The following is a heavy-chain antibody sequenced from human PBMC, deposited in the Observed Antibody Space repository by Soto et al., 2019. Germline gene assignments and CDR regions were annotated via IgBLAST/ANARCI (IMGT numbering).Heavy chain of an antibody. CDR1: GFAFSSYG. CDR3: ARDPYGGNLYFDY. V-gene: IGHV3-33*08. Sequence: GGSLRLSCSASGFAFSSYGMHWVRQAPGKGLEWVAVIRYDGSNKYYADSVKGRFTISRDNSKNTLYLQMNSLRAEDTAVYYCARDPYGGNLYFDYWGQGTLVTVSS. CDR2: IRYDGSNK. D-gene: IGHD2-21*02. J-gene: IGHJ4*02.